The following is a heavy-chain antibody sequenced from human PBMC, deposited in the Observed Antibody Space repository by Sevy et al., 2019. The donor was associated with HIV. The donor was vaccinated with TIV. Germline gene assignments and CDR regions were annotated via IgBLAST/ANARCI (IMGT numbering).Heavy chain of an antibody. D-gene: IGHD4-17*01. J-gene: IGHJ4*02. Sequence: SETLSLTCPVSGGSISSGDYYWSWIRQPPGKGLEWIGYIYYSGSTYYNPSLKSRVTISVDTSKNQFSLKLSSVTAAHTAVYYCAGAYGDYLYFDYWGQGTLVTVSS. V-gene: IGHV4-30-4*01. CDR1: GGSISSGDYY. CDR3: AGAYGDYLYFDY. CDR2: IYYSGST.